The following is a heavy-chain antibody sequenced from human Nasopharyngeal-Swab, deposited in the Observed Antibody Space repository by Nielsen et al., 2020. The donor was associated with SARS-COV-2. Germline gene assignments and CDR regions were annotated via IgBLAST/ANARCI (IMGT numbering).Heavy chain of an antibody. J-gene: IGHJ3*02. Sequence: SDTLSPTFTVSGGSISSYDWSWIRQPPGKGLEWIGYIYYSGSTNYNHSLKSRVTISVDTSKNQCSLKLSSVTAADTAVYYCARLAGRTAFDIWGQGTMVTVSS. D-gene: IGHD6-13*01. CDR1: GGSISSYD. CDR3: ARLAGRTAFDI. V-gene: IGHV4-59*01. CDR2: IYYSGST.